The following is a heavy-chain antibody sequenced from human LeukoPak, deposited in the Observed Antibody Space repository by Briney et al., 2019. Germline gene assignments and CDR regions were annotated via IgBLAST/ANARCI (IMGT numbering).Heavy chain of an antibody. V-gene: IGHV4-39*01. D-gene: IGHD5-24*01. CDR3: ARLGSGWLQSSFDY. J-gene: IGHJ4*02. CDR1: GGSISSGNYY. CDR2: IYYSGST. Sequence: PSETLSLTCAVSGGSISSGNYYWSWIRQPAGKGLEWIGSIYYSGSTYYNPSLKSRVTISVDTSKNQFSLKLSSVTAADTAVYYCARLGSGWLQSSFDYWGQGTLVTVSS.